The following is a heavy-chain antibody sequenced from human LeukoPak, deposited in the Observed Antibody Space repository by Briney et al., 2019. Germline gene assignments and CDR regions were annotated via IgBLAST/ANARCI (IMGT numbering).Heavy chain of an antibody. CDR3: AELGITMIGGV. CDR2: ISSSGSTI. Sequence: GGSLRLSCAASGFAFSSYEMNWVRQAPGKGLEWVSYISSSGSTIYYADSVKGRFTISRDNAKNSLYLQMNSLRAEDTADYCAELGITMIGGVWGKGTTVTISS. V-gene: IGHV3-48*03. J-gene: IGHJ6*04. D-gene: IGHD3-10*02. CDR1: GFAFSSYE.